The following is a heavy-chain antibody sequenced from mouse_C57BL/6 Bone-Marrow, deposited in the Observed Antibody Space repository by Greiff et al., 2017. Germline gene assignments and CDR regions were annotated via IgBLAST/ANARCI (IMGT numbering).Heavy chain of an antibody. Sequence: QVQLQQPGAELVKPGASVKMSCKAPGYTFTSYWITWVKQRPGQGLEWIGDIYPGSGSTNYNEKFKSKATLTVDTSSSTAYMQLSSLTSEDSAVYYCAREDYYGSSSDYWGQGTTLTVSS. CDR2: IYPGSGST. D-gene: IGHD1-1*01. V-gene: IGHV1-55*01. CDR1: GYTFTSYW. J-gene: IGHJ2*01. CDR3: AREDYYGSSSDY.